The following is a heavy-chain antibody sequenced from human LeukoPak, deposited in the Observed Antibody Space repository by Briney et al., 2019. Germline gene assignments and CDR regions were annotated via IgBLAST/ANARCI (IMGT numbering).Heavy chain of an antibody. CDR2: INPSGGST. V-gene: IGHV1-46*01. Sequence: GASVKVSCKASGYTFTSYYMHWVRQAPGQGLEWMGIINPSGGSTSYAQKFQGGVTMTRDTSTSTVYVELSSLRSEDTAVYYCARAYYHASSGYYFPLDYWGQGTLVTVSS. D-gene: IGHD3-22*01. CDR3: ARAYYHASSGYYFPLDY. J-gene: IGHJ4*02. CDR1: GYTFTSYY.